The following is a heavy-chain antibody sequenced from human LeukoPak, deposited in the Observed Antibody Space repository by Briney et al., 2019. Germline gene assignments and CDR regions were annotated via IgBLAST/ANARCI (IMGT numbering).Heavy chain of an antibody. V-gene: IGHV3-30*03. CDR1: GFTFSSYG. J-gene: IGHJ4*02. CDR3: ARDKARWLQSQRPYYFDY. D-gene: IGHD5-24*01. Sequence: GGSLRLSCAASGFTFSSYGMHWVRQAPGKGLEWVAVISYDGSNKYYADSVKGRFTISRDNSKNTLYLQMNSLRAEDTAVYYCARDKARWLQSQRPYYFDYWGQGTLVTVSS. CDR2: ISYDGSNK.